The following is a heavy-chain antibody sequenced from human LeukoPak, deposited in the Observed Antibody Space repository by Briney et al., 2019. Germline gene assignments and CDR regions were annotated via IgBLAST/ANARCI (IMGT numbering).Heavy chain of an antibody. CDR1: GFTFSSYG. CDR2: IRYDGSNK. V-gene: IGHV3-30*02. D-gene: IGHD2-15*01. CDR3: AKQAEPSCSGGSCYSLDY. J-gene: IGHJ4*02. Sequence: GESLRLSCAASGFTFSSYGMHWVRQAPGKGLEWVAFIRYDGSNKYYADSVKGRFTISRDNSKNTLYLQMNSLRAEDTAVYYCAKQAEPSCSGGSCYSLDYWGQGTLVTVSS.